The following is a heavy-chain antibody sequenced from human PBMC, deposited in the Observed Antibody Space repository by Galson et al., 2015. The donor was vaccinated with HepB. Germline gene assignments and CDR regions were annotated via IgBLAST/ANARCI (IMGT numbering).Heavy chain of an antibody. CDR3: ARGSNEYCGGDCYSSFDP. CDR1: GGTFSSYA. Sequence: SVKVSCKASGGTFSSYAISWVRQAPGQGLEWMGGIIPIFGTANYAQKFQGRVTITADESTSTAYMELSSLRSEDTAVYYCARGSNEYCGGDCYSSFDPWGQGTLVTVSS. J-gene: IGHJ5*02. CDR2: IIPIFGTA. D-gene: IGHD2-21*01. V-gene: IGHV1-69*13.